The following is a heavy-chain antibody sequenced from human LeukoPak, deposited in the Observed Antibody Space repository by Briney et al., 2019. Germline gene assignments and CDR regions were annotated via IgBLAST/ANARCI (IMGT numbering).Heavy chain of an antibody. CDR3: AREDHSNYEY. CDR2: IKQDGSEK. V-gene: IGHV3-7*01. CDR1: GFSFSSYW. Sequence: GSLRLSCVASGFSFSSYWMAWVRQAPGKGPEWVASIKQDGSEKFYADSVEGRFTISKDNAQNSLYLRMNSLRGEDTAVYYCAREDHSNYEYWGQGTSVTVSS. D-gene: IGHD4-11*01. J-gene: IGHJ4*02.